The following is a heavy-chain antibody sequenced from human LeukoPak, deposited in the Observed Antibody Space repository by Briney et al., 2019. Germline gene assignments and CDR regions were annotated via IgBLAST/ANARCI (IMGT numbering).Heavy chain of an antibody. J-gene: IGHJ6*03. CDR2: INPNSGGT. V-gene: IGHV1-2*02. CDR3: ARVSGEEIKAAAGTNYYYYMDV. D-gene: IGHD6-13*01. Sequence: ASVKVSCKASGYTFTGYYMHWVRQAPGQGLEWMGWINPNSGGTNYAQKFQGRVTMTRDTSISTAYMELSRLRSDDTAVYYCARVSGEEIKAAAGTNYYYYMDVWGKGTTVTVSS. CDR1: GYTFTGYY.